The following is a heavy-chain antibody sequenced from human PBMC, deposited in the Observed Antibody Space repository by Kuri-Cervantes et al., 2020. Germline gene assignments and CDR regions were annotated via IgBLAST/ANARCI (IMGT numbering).Heavy chain of an antibody. Sequence: ASVKVSCKAFGYTFTGYYMHWVRQAPGQGLEWMGWMNPNSGNTGYAQKFQGRVTMTRNTSISTAYMELSSLRSDDTAVYYCARDRGLYGRYNWFDPWGQGTLVAVSS. CDR2: MNPNSGNT. V-gene: IGHV1-8*02. CDR1: GYTFTGYY. CDR3: ARDRGLYGRYNWFDP. D-gene: IGHD3-10*01. J-gene: IGHJ5*02.